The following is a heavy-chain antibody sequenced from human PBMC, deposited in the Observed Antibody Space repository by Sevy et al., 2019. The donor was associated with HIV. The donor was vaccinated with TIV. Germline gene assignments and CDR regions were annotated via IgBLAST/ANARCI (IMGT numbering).Heavy chain of an antibody. CDR3: ARDRTYGSFIDY. V-gene: IGHV3-21*01. Sequence: GGSLRLSCAASGFTFSTYNMNWVRQAPGKGLEWVSSIWSSSSYIYYADSVKGRFTISRDNAKNSLYLQMNSLKVEDTAVYYCARDRTYGSFIDYWGQGTLVTVSS. CDR2: IWSSSSYI. D-gene: IGHD3-10*01. CDR1: GFTFSTYN. J-gene: IGHJ4*02.